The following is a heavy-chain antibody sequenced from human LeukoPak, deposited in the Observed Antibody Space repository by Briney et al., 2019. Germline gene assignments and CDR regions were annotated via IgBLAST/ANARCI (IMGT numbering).Heavy chain of an antibody. D-gene: IGHD3-22*01. J-gene: IGHJ3*02. CDR1: GGSISSYY. Sequence: SETLSLTCTVSGGSISSYYWSWIRQPPGKGLEWIGYIYYGGSTNYNPSLKSRVTIAVDTSKNQFSLKLNSVTAADTAVYYCARESYYDSSGYSHDAFDIWGQGTMVTVSS. CDR3: ARESYYDSSGYSHDAFDI. V-gene: IGHV4-59*12. CDR2: IYYGGST.